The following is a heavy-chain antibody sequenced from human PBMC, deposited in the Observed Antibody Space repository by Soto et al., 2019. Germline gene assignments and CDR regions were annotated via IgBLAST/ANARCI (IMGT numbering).Heavy chain of an antibody. J-gene: IGHJ4*01. CDR1: GYSFTTYW. Sequence: EVQLVQSGAEVKKPGESLKISCEGSGYSFTTYWIGWVRQMPGKGLEWMGIIYPGDSDTRCSPSFQGQVTISVDKSISTAYLQWSSLRASDAAMYYCARVGNDSYFDYWGQGALVTVSS. D-gene: IGHD1-1*01. CDR2: IYPGDSDT. CDR3: ARVGNDSYFDY. V-gene: IGHV5-51*03.